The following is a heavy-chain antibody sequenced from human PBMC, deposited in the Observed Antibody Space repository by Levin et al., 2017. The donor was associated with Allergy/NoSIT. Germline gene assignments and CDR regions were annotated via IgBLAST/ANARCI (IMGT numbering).Heavy chain of an antibody. J-gene: IGHJ4*02. CDR3: AKTASLWDY. D-gene: IGHD3-10*01. CDR2: ISGSGGTT. Sequence: GESLKISCAASGFTFSNYAMSWVRQAPGKGLEWVSSISGSGGTTYYADSVKGRLTISRDNSKNTLYLQMNSLRAEDTAVYYCAKTASLWDYWGQGTLVTVSS. CDR1: GFTFSNYA. V-gene: IGHV3-23*01.